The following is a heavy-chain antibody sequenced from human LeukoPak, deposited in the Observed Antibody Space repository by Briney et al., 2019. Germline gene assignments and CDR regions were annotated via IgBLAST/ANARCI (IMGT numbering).Heavy chain of an antibody. CDR3: ARKTGDLYYFDY. J-gene: IGHJ4*02. CDR2: ISYSGRT. V-gene: IGHV4-59*01. Sequence: PSETLSLTCTVSGGSISSYYGSWIRQPPGKGLEWIGYISYSGRTNYNPSLKSRVTISVDTSKNQFSLRLSSVTAADTAVYYCARKTGDLYYFDYWGQGTLVTVSS. CDR1: GGSISSYY. D-gene: IGHD7-27*01.